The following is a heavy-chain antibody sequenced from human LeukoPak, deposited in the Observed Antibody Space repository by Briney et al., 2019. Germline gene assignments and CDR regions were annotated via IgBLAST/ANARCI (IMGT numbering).Heavy chain of an antibody. V-gene: IGHV1-46*01. CDR1: GYTFTSYY. D-gene: IGHD3-22*01. CDR3: ARPRFRRYYYDSSGYYYGDAFDI. CDR2: XXXXXGST. Sequence: GASVKVSCKASGYTFTSYYMHWVRQAPGQGLEWXGXXXXXXGSTSYAQKFQGRVTMTRDTSTSTVYMELSSLRSEDTAVYYCARPRFRRYYYDSSGYYYGDAFDIWGQGTMVTVSS. J-gene: IGHJ3*02.